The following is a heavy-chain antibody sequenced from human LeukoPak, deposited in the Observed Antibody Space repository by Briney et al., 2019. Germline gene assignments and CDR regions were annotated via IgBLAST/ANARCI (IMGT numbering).Heavy chain of an antibody. CDR3: ARARFLEWLLVDFDY. CDR2: IYYSGST. Sequence: SQTLSLTCTVSGGSISSGDYYWSWIRQPPGKGLEWIGDIYYSGSTNYNPSLKSRVTISVDTSKNQFSLKLSSVTAADTAVYYCARARFLEWLLVDFDYWGQGTLVTVSS. D-gene: IGHD3-3*01. J-gene: IGHJ4*02. V-gene: IGHV4-30-4*08. CDR1: GGSISSGDYY.